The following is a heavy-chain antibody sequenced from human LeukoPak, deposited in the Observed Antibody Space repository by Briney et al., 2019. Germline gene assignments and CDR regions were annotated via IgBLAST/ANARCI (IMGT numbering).Heavy chain of an antibody. D-gene: IGHD6-13*01. Sequence: GESLKISCKGSGYSFTSYWIGWVRQMPGKGLEWMGIIYPGDSDTRYSPSIQGQVTISADKSISTAYLQWSSLKGSDTAMYYCARRVAAAGFDAFDIWGQGTMVTVSS. CDR1: GYSFTSYW. V-gene: IGHV5-51*01. J-gene: IGHJ3*02. CDR3: ARRVAAAGFDAFDI. CDR2: IYPGDSDT.